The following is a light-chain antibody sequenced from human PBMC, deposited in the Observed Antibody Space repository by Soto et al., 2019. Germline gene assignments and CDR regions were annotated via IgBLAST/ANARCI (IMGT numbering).Light chain of an antibody. CDR3: MQGIQLPNT. V-gene: IGKV1-5*03. Sequence: DIQMTQSPSTLSASVGDRVTITCRASQSISNWLAWYQQKPGKAPRLLIYKASSLKSGVPSRFSGSGSGTDYTLKISRVEADDVGVYYCMQGIQLPNTFGQGTRLEIK. CDR1: QSISNW. J-gene: IGKJ5*01. CDR2: KAS.